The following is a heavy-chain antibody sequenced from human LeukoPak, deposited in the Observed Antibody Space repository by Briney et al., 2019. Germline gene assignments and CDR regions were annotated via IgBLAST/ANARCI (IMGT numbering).Heavy chain of an antibody. J-gene: IGHJ5*02. CDR2: INHSGST. V-gene: IGHV4-34*01. CDR1: GFTFSSYG. CDR3: ARGRGGIVVVPAAISYWFDP. Sequence: GSLRLSCAASGFTFSSYGMTWIRQPPGKGLEWIGEINHSGSTNYNPSLKSRVTISVDTSKNQFSLKLSSVTAADTAVYYCARGRGGIVVVPAAISYWFDPWGQGTLVTVSS. D-gene: IGHD2-2*01.